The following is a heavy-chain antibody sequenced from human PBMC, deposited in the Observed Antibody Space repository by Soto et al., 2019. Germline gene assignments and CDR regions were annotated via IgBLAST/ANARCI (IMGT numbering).Heavy chain of an antibody. CDR3: AHFDWFIDY. V-gene: IGHV3-23*01. D-gene: IGHD3-9*01. Sequence: EVQLLESGGGLVQPGGSLRLSCAASGFTFSSYAMSWVRQAPGKGLEWVSAISGSGASTYYADSVKGRFTISRDNSKNKLYLQMNSLRDEDTAVYYCAHFDWFIDYWGQGTLVTVSS. CDR1: GFTFSSYA. J-gene: IGHJ4*02. CDR2: ISGSGAST.